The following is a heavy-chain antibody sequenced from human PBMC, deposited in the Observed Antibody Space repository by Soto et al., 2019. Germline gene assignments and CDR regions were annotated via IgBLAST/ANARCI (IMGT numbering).Heavy chain of an antibody. CDR2: IIPIFGTA. D-gene: IGHD1-26*01. V-gene: IGHV1-69*01. CDR3: ARDGDQIVGATTRRFDY. Sequence: QVPLVQSGAEVKKPGSSVKVSCKASGGTFSSYAISWVRQAPGQGLEWMGGIIPIFGTANYAQKFQGRVTITADESTSTAYMELSSLRSEDTAVYYCARDGDQIVGATTRRFDYWGQGTLVTVSS. CDR1: GGTFSSYA. J-gene: IGHJ4*02.